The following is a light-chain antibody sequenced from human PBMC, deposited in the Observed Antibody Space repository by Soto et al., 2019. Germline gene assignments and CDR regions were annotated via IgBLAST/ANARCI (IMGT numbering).Light chain of an antibody. CDR2: DAS. J-gene: IGKJ5*01. CDR1: QSVSSN. V-gene: IGKV3-11*01. CDR3: QQRADWPIT. Sequence: EIRITQAQTTPSVSPGERTAPPWRTSQSVSSNLAWYQQKPGQAPRLLIYDASNRATGIPARFSGSGSGTDFTLTISSLEPDDFAVYYCQQRADWPITFGQGTRLEIK.